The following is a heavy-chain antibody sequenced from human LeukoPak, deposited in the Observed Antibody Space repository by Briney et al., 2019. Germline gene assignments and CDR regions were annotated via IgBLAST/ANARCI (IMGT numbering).Heavy chain of an antibody. J-gene: IGHJ4*02. CDR1: GFTFSSYA. CDR2: ISSSGSTI. V-gene: IGHV3-48*04. CDR3: ARGGWFGESIDY. D-gene: IGHD3-10*01. Sequence: GGSLRLSCAASGFTFSSYAMNWVRQAPGKGLEWVSYISSSGSTIYYADSVKGRFTISRDNAKNSLYLQMNSLRAEDTAVYYCARGGWFGESIDYWGQGTLVTVSS.